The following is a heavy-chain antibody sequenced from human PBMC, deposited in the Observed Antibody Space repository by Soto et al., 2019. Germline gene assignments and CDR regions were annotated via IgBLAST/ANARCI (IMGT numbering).Heavy chain of an antibody. V-gene: IGHV1-18*01. J-gene: IGHJ5*02. Sequence: GASVKVSCKASGYTFTSYGISWVRQAPGQGLEWMGWISAYNGNTNYAQKLQGRVTMTTDTSTSTAYMELRSLRSDDTAVYYCARDFSSSPRDGKNWFDPWGQGTLVTVSS. CDR1: GYTFTSYG. CDR3: ARDFSSSPRDGKNWFDP. CDR2: ISAYNGNT. D-gene: IGHD6-13*01.